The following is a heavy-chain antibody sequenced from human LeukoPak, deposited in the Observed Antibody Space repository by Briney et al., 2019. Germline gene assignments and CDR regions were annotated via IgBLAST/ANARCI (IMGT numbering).Heavy chain of an antibody. D-gene: IGHD6-6*01. CDR2: INTDGSST. CDR1: GFTFSSYW. V-gene: IGHV3-74*01. Sequence: GGSLRLSCAASGFTFSSYWMHWVRQAPGKGLVWVSRINTDGSSTTYADSVKGRFTTSRDNAKNTLYLQMNSLRAEDTAVYYCARAAYSSSSRMDVWGKGTTVTVSS. CDR3: ARAAYSSSSRMDV. J-gene: IGHJ6*04.